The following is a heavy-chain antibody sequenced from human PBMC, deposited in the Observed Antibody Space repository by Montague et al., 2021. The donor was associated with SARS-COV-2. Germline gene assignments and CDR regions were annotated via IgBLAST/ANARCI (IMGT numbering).Heavy chain of an antibody. CDR1: GFTFSSYG. J-gene: IGHJ4*02. D-gene: IGHD3-9*01. V-gene: IGHV3-23*01. CDR3: ANRGVRYFDAQGVWYYFDY. CDR2: ISDSGGST. Sequence: SLILSCAASGFTFSSYGMTWVRQAPGKGLEWVSTISDSGGSTYYXYSVKGRFTISRDNSKNTLYLQMNSLRAEDTAVYYCANRGVRYFDAQGVWYYFDYWGQGTLVTVSS.